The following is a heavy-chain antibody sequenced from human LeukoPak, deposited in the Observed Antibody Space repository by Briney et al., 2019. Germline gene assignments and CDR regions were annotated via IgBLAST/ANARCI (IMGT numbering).Heavy chain of an antibody. J-gene: IGHJ5*02. CDR1: GGSFSGYY. CDR3: ARATDIVLMVYAHNYGCNSGGWFDP. D-gene: IGHD2-8*01. V-gene: IGHV4-34*01. CDR2: INHSGST. Sequence: SETLSLTCAVYGGSFSGYYWSWIRQPPGKGLEWIGEINHSGSTNYNPSLKSRVTISVDTSKNQFSLKLSSVTAADTAVYYCARATDIVLMVYAHNYGCNSGGWFDPWGQGTLVTVSS.